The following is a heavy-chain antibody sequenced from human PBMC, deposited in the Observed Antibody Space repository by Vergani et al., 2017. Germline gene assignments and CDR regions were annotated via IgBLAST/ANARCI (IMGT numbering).Heavy chain of an antibody. D-gene: IGHD6-19*01. CDR1: GGSINTGAYY. CDR2: VYTSGMT. V-gene: IGHV4-61*02. CDR3: ARDLKYSSGWNNWFDP. Sequence: QVQLQESGPRLVRPSQTLSLTCTVSGGSINTGAYYWSWIRQPAGKGLEWIGRVYTSGMTNYNPSLKSRVTILVDRSKSQLSLKLSSVTAADTAVYYCARDLKYSSGWNNWFDPWGQGTLVTVSS. J-gene: IGHJ5*02.